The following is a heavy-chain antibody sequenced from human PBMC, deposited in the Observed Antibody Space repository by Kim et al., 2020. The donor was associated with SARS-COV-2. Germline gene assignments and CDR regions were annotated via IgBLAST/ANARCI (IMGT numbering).Heavy chain of an antibody. CDR2: INHSGST. Sequence: SETLSLTCAVYGGSFSGYYWSWIRQPPGKGLEWIGEINHSGSTNYNPSLKSRVTISVDTSKNQFSLKLSSVTAADTAVYYCARGVPYYFDYWGQGSLVT. CDR1: GGSFSGYY. V-gene: IGHV4-34*01. CDR3: ARGVPYYFDY. J-gene: IGHJ4*02.